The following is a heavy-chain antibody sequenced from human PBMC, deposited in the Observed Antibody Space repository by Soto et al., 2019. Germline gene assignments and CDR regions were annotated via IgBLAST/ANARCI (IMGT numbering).Heavy chain of an antibody. D-gene: IGHD3-22*01. V-gene: IGHV4-39*01. J-gene: IGHJ4*02. CDR1: GGSISSSSYY. CDR2: IYYSGST. CDR3: ARIHVDSSAYFDY. Sequence: SETLSLTCTVSGGSISSSSYYWGWIRQPPGKGLEWIGSIYYSGSTYYNPSLKSRVTISVDTSKNQFSLKLSSVTAADTAVYYCARIHVDSSAYFDYWGQGTLVTVSS.